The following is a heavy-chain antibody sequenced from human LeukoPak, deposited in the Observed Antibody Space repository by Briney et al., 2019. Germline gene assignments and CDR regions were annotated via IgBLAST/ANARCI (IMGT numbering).Heavy chain of an antibody. CDR3: AKALGGYSYGGYFDY. Sequence: GGSLRLSCAASGFSLNTYAMSWVRQAPGKGLEWVSGISDSGSSTYYAGSVKGRFTISRDNSKNTLYLQMNSLRAEDTAVYYCAKALGGYSYGGYFDYWGQGTLVTVSS. D-gene: IGHD5-18*01. CDR1: GFSLNTYA. CDR2: ISDSGSST. J-gene: IGHJ4*02. V-gene: IGHV3-23*01.